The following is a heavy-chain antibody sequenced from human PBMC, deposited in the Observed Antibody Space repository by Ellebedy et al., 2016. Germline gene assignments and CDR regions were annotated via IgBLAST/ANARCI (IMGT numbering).Heavy chain of an antibody. J-gene: IGHJ4*02. CDR1: GVTFTYYS. V-gene: IGHV3-48*01. CDR3: ANEGAYGSGSAYFDC. Sequence: GESLKISXAASGVTFTYYSMNWVRQAPGKGLEWIAYISNSTSPAYYADSVKGRFTISRDNSKNTLYLQMNSLRAEDSAVYYCANEGAYGSGSAYFDCWGQGNLVTVSS. CDR2: ISNSTSPA. D-gene: IGHD3-10*01.